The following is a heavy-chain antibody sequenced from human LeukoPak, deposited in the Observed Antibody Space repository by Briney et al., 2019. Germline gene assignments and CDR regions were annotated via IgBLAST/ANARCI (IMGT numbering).Heavy chain of an antibody. V-gene: IGHV4-4*02. CDR3: ARVRDSSSPYFDY. Sequence: SGTLSLTCAVSGGSISSSNWWSWVRQPPGKGLEWIGEIYHSGSTNYNPSLKSRVTISVDRSKNQFSLKLSSVTAADTAVYYCARVRDSSSPYFDYWGQGTLVTVSS. J-gene: IGHJ4*02. D-gene: IGHD6-6*01. CDR1: GGSISSSNW. CDR2: IYHSGST.